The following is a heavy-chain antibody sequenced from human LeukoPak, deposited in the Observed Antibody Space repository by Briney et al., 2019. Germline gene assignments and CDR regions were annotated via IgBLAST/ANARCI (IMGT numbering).Heavy chain of an antibody. CDR3: ARHRVRFLESPFDY. D-gene: IGHD3-3*01. CDR1: GGSFSGYY. Sequence: PSETLSLTCAVYGGSFSGYYWSWIRQPPGKGLEWIGEINHSGSTNYNPSLKSRVTISVDTSKNQFSLKLSSVTAADTAVYYCARHRVRFLESPFDYWGQGTLVTVSS. CDR2: INHSGST. V-gene: IGHV4-34*01. J-gene: IGHJ4*02.